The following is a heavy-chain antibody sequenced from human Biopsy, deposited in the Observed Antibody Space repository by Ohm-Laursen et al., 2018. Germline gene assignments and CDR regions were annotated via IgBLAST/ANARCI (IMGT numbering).Heavy chain of an antibody. J-gene: IGHJ4*02. Sequence: GASVKVSCKAPSYTFTDYNIHWMRQAPGQGLEWLGYINCKTGATNYAQKFQGTVTITRDTSISTAYLALGSLRSADTAIYYCARDPLNGHKHFDYWGQGSLVTVSS. CDR1: SYTFTDYN. V-gene: IGHV1-2*02. D-gene: IGHD2-8*01. CDR3: ARDPLNGHKHFDY. CDR2: INCKTGAT.